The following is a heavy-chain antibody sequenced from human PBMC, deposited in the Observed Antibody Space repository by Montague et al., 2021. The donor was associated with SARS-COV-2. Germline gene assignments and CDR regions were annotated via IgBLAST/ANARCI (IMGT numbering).Heavy chain of an antibody. CDR2: LYYSRST. CDR1: GGSISSSTYY. J-gene: IGHJ4*02. Sequence: SETLSLTCTVSGGSISSSTYYWAWIRQPPGKGLEWLGSLYYSRSTYYNPSLKSRVTMSIDTSKNQFSLQLTSVTAADTAVYYCARLHLGAGGQEAPFFFENWGQGTLVTVSS. V-gene: IGHV4-39*01. CDR3: ARLHLGAGGQEAPFFFEN. D-gene: IGHD2-8*02.